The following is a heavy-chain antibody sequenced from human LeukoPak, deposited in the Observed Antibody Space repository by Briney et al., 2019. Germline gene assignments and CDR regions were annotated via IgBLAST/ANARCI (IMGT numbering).Heavy chain of an antibody. CDR1: GFTFSSYW. Sequence: GGSPRLSCAASGFTFSSYWMSWVRQAPGRGLEWVANIKQDGSEKHHVDSVKGRFTISRDNAKNSLYLQMNSLRAEDTAVYYCARDTPGGGAPPGPGWFDPWGQGTLVTVSS. CDR3: ARDTPGGGAPPGPGWFDP. V-gene: IGHV3-7*05. CDR2: IKQDGSEK. J-gene: IGHJ5*02. D-gene: IGHD3-10*01.